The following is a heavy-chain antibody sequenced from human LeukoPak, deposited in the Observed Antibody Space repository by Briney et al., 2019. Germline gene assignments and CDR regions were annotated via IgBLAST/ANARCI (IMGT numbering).Heavy chain of an antibody. J-gene: IGHJ6*03. CDR2: INLSGST. V-gene: IGHV4-34*01. CDR3: ARGRTGYQLLPTKKDYSYYYVDV. CDR1: GGSFGGHY. D-gene: IGHD2-2*01. Sequence: SETLSLTCAVYGGSFGGHYWSWIRQPPGKGLEWIGEINLSGSTNYNPSLKSRVTISVDTSKNQFSLKLSSVTAADTAVYYCARGRTGYQLLPTKKDYSYYYVDVWDRGTTVTVSS.